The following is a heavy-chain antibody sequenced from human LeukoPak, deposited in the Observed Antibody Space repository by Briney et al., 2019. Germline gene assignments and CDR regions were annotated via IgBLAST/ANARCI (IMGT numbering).Heavy chain of an antibody. D-gene: IGHD1-26*01. J-gene: IGHJ3*02. Sequence: GGSLRLSCAASGFTFSSYAMSWVRQAPGKGLEWVSAISGSGGSTYYADSVKGRFTISRDNSKNTLYLQMNSLRAEDTAVYYCAKSVGFWELPLDAFDIWGQGTMVTVSS. CDR1: GFTFSSYA. CDR3: AKSVGFWELPLDAFDI. CDR2: ISGSGGST. V-gene: IGHV3-23*01.